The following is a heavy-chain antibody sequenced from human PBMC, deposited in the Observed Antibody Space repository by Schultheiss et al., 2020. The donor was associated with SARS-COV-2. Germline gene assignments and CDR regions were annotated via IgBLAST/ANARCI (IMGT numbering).Heavy chain of an antibody. V-gene: IGHV4-59*12. D-gene: IGHD6-19*01. CDR1: GGSISSYY. J-gene: IGHJ2*01. CDR2: IYYSGST. Sequence: SETLSLTCTVSGGSISSYYWSWIRQPPGKGLEWIGYIYYSGSTNYNPSLKSRVTISVDTSKNQFSLKLSSVTAADTAVYYCARRQWLPRYFDLWGRGTLVTVSS. CDR3: ARRQWLPRYFDL.